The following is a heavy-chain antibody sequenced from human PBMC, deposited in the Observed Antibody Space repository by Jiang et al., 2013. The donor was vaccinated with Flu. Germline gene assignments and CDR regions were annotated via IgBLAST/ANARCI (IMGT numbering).Heavy chain of an antibody. J-gene: IGHJ4*02. CDR1: GGPISGYF. D-gene: IGHD4-17*01. V-gene: IGHV4-34*01. CDR3: ATRRPSYGDYGYY. Sequence: TCAVYGGPISGYFWSWIRQPHGKGLEWIGEINHSGNTNYNPSLKSRVTISVDTSKNQFSLKLSSVTAADTAVYYCATRRPSYGDYGYYWGQGTLVTVSS. CDR2: INHSGNT.